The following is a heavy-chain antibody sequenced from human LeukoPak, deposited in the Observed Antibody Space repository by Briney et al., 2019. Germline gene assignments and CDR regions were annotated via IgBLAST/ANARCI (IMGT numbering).Heavy chain of an antibody. J-gene: IGHJ2*01. V-gene: IGHV1-58*02. CDR3: AADCRDGYNCGYWYFDL. D-gene: IGHD5-12*01. CDR2: IVVGSGNT. Sequence: SVKVSCKASGFTFTSSAMQWVRQARGQRLEWIGWIVVGSGNTNYAQKFQERVTITRDMSTSTAYMELSSPRSEDTAVYYCAADCRDGYNCGYWYFDLWGRGTLVTVSS. CDR1: GFTFTSSA.